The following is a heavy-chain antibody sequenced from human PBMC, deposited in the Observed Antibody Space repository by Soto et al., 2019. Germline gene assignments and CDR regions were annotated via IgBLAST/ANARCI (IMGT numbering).Heavy chain of an antibody. CDR2: IHPSGTNK. Sequence: GASVKVSCKASGYTFTSRYMHWVRQAPGQGLEWMGVIHPSGTNKAYAQKFQGRVTMTTDTSTSTVYMELSSLRSEDTAVYYCARDLGGWPDYWGQGTLVTVSS. V-gene: IGHV1-46*01. CDR1: GYTFTSRY. CDR3: ARDLGGWPDY. J-gene: IGHJ4*02. D-gene: IGHD2-15*01.